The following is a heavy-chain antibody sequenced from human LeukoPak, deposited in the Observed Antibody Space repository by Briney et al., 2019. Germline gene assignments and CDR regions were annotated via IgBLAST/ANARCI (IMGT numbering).Heavy chain of an antibody. CDR2: IYNSGRT. CDR3: ARGAGGYRVDP. CDR1: GGSISDYH. D-gene: IGHD1-1*01. J-gene: IGHJ5*02. Sequence: SETLSLTCTVSGGSISDYHWSWIRQPPGKGLEYIGYIYNSGRTFYNPSLKSRVTISADTSKKQFSLKLASVTAADTAVYYCARGAGGYRVDPWGQGTLVTVSS. V-gene: IGHV4-59*01.